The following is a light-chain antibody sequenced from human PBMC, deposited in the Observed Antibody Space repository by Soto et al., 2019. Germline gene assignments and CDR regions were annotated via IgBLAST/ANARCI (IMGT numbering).Light chain of an antibody. CDR2: SND. CDR3: ASWDDSLDGYL. J-gene: IGLJ1*01. Sequence: QSVLTQPPSTSGTPGQRVTISCSGSSSNIGSNTVTWYQQLPGTAPKLLIYSNDQRPSGVPDRFSGSKSGPSASLAISGLHSEDEADYYCASWDDSLDGYLFGSGTKLTVL. V-gene: IGLV1-44*01. CDR1: SSNIGSNT.